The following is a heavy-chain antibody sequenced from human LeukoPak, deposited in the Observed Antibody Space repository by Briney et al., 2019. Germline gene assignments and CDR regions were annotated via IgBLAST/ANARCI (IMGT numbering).Heavy chain of an antibody. D-gene: IGHD1-26*01. CDR3: ARDPSGSYSFDY. CDR2: IYTSGST. V-gene: IGHV4-61*02. CDR1: GGSISSSSYY. Sequence: ASETLSLTCTVSGGSISSSSYYWGWIRQPAGKGLEWIGRIYTSGSTNYNPSLKSRVTISVDTSKNQFSLKLSSVTAADTAVYYCARDPSGSYSFDYWGQGTLVTVSS. J-gene: IGHJ4*02.